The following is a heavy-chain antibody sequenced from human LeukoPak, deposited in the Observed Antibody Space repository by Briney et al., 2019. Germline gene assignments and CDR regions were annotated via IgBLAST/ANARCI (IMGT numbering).Heavy chain of an antibody. CDR1: GFTFSSYW. D-gene: IGHD3-10*01. V-gene: IGHV3-7*01. CDR3: VREIFGLDY. J-gene: IGHJ4*02. CDR2: INRDGSKK. Sequence: GGSLRLSCAASGFTFSSYWMNWFRQAPGKGLEWVANINRDGSKKYYVDSVKGRFTISKDNAKNSLYLQMNSLRAEDAAVYYCVREIFGLDYWGQGTLVTVSS.